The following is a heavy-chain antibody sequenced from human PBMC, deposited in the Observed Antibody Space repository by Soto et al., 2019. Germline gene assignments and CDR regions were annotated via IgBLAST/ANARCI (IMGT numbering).Heavy chain of an antibody. CDR1: GGSISSGDYY. J-gene: IGHJ6*02. Sequence: SETLSLTCTVSGGSISSGDYYWSWIRQPPGKGLEWIGYIYYSGSTYYNPSLKSRVTISVDTSKNQFSLKLSSVTAADTAVYYCDTGQISTEVGMDVWGQGTTVTVSS. CDR2: IYYSGST. D-gene: IGHD2-2*01. CDR3: DTGQISTEVGMDV. V-gene: IGHV4-30-4*01.